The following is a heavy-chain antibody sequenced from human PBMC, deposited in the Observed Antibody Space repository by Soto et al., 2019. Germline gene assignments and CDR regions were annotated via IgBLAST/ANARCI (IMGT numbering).Heavy chain of an antibody. D-gene: IGHD3-9*01. CDR3: ARDASGFYIDWFDS. Sequence: QVHLVQSGTEVKKPGASVKVSCKTSGYSFSSYGVTWVRQAPGQGLEWMGWISGYNGNTNYAQKLQGRVTMTIDTSTSKTYMELRSLRFDDTAIYFCARDASGFYIDWFDSWGQGTLVTVSS. CDR2: ISGYNGNT. CDR1: GYSFSSYG. J-gene: IGHJ5*01. V-gene: IGHV1-18*01.